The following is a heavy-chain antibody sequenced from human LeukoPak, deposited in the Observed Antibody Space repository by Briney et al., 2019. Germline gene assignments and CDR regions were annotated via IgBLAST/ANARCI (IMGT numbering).Heavy chain of an antibody. CDR2: IYYSGST. Sequence: SETLPLTCTVSGGSISSSSYYWVWIRQPPGKGLEWIGSIYYSGSTYYNPSLKSRVTISVDTSKSQFSLKLSSVTAADTAVYYCARHDDGTEFLDYWGQGTLVTVSS. CDR1: GGSISSSSYY. CDR3: ARHDDGTEFLDY. J-gene: IGHJ4*02. D-gene: IGHD1-14*01. V-gene: IGHV4-39*01.